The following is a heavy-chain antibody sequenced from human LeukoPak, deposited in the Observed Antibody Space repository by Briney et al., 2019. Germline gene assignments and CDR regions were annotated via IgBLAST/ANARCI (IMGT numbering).Heavy chain of an antibody. J-gene: IGHJ4*02. D-gene: IGHD4-17*01. Sequence: GGSLRLFCAASGFTFSSYSMNWVRQAPGRGLEWVSSISSSSSYIYYADSVKGRFTISRDNAKNSLYLQMNSLRAEDTAVYYCARDRAVTPPDYWGQGTLVTVSS. CDR1: GFTFSSYS. CDR2: ISSSSSYI. CDR3: ARDRAVTPPDY. V-gene: IGHV3-21*01.